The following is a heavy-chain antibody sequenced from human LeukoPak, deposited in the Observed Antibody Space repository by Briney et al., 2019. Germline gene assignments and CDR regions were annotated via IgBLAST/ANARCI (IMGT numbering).Heavy chain of an antibody. D-gene: IGHD2-2*01. CDR2: ISWDSGSI. Sequence: GGSLILSCAASGFTFDEYAMYWVRQPPGKGLEWVSGISWDSGSIGYADSVKGRFTISRDNAKNSLYLQMNSLRAEDTALYYCTKARYCSSAPCPFDYWGQGTLVTVSS. CDR1: GFTFDEYA. CDR3: TKARYCSSAPCPFDY. J-gene: IGHJ4*02. V-gene: IGHV3-9*01.